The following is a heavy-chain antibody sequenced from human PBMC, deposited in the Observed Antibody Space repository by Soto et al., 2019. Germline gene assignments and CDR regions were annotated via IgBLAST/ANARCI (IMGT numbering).Heavy chain of an antibody. Sequence: ASVKVSCKASGYTFTDYFIHWVRQAPGQGFEWMGWINPNSRGTNYAQKFQGRVTMTRDTSNSTAYMELGGLRSDDTAVYYCARVTLKAGNWFDPWGQGTLVTVSS. J-gene: IGHJ5*02. CDR2: INPNSRGT. CDR3: ARVTLKAGNWFDP. CDR1: GYTFTDYF. V-gene: IGHV1-2*02.